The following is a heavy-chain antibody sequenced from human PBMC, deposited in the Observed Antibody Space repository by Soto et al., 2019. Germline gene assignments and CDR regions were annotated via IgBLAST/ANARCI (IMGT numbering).Heavy chain of an antibody. CDR1: GGSFSGYY. V-gene: IGHV4-34*01. D-gene: IGHD3-10*01. J-gene: IGHJ5*02. Sequence: PSETLSLTCAVYGGSFSGYYWSWIRQPPGKGLEWIGEINHSGSTNYNPSLKSRVTISVDTSKNQFSLKLSSVTAADTAVYYCARTPTYYYGSGSYYNGNWFDPWGQGTLVTVSS. CDR2: INHSGST. CDR3: ARTPTYYYGSGSYYNGNWFDP.